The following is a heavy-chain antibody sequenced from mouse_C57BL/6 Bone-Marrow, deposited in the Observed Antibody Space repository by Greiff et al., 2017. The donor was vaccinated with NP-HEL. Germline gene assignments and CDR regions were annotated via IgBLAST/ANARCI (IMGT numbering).Heavy chain of an antibody. J-gene: IGHJ1*03. D-gene: IGHD1-1*01. V-gene: IGHV1-39*01. CDR3: ASEDLGDPHYYGNWYFDV. Sequence: VQLQQSGPELVKPGASVKISCKASGYSFTDYNMNWVKQSNGKSLEWIGVINPNYGTTSYNQKFKGKATLTVDQSSSTAYMQLNSLTSEDSAVYYCASEDLGDPHYYGNWYFDVWGTGTTVTVSS. CDR2: INPNYGTT. CDR1: GYSFTDYN.